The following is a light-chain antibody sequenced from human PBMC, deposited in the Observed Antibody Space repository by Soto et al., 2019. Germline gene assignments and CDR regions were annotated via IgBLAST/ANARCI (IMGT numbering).Light chain of an antibody. CDR2: KVS. Sequence: DVVMTQSPLSLPVTLGQPASISCRSNQSLVHSDGIAYFSWFQQRPGRSPRRLIYKVSNRDSGVPARFSGSGSGTDFALKISRVETEDVGVYYCMQRTHGPITFGQGTRLEIK. CDR3: MQRTHGPIT. V-gene: IGKV2-30*02. J-gene: IGKJ5*01. CDR1: QSLVHSDGIAY.